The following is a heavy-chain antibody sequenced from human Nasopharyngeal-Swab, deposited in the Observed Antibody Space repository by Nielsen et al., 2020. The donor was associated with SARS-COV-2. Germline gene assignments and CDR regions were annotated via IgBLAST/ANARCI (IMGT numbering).Heavy chain of an antibody. CDR3: TSLPYYYYYGMDV. V-gene: IGHV3-73*01. CDR2: IRSKANSYAT. J-gene: IGHJ6*02. Sequence: GESLKIPCAASGFTFSGSAMHWVRQASGKGLEWVGRIRSKANSYATAYAASVKGRFTISRDDSKNTAYLQMNSLKTEDTAVYYCTSLPYYYYYGMDVWGQGTTVTVSS. CDR1: GFTFSGSA.